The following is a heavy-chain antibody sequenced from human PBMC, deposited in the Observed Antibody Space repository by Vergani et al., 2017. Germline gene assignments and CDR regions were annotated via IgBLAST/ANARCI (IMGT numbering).Heavy chain of an antibody. D-gene: IGHD6-13*01. CDR2: IYYSGST. V-gene: IGHV4-59*01. J-gene: IGHJ4*02. Sequence: QVQLQESGPGLVKPSETLSLTCTVSGGSISSYYWSWIRQPPGKGLEWIGYIYYSGSTNYNPSLKSRFTISVDTSKNQFSLKLSSVTAADTAVYYCARSYSSSSHIDYWGQGTLVTVSS. CDR3: ARSYSSSSHIDY. CDR1: GGSISSYY.